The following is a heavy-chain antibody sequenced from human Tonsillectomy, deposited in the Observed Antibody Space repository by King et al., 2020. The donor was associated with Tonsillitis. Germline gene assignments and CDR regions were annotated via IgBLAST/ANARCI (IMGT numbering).Heavy chain of an antibody. CDR1: GFNFSSYG. CDR3: AKSSSGWYYQH. J-gene: IGHJ1*01. Sequence: VQLVESGGGVVQPGRSLRLSCAASGFNFSSYGMHWVRQASGKGLEWVAGLSYDGSNKYYADSVKGRFTISRDNSKNTLYLQMNSLRAEDTAVYYCAKSSSGWYYQHWGQGTLVTVSS. CDR2: LSYDGSNK. V-gene: IGHV3-30*18. D-gene: IGHD6-19*01.